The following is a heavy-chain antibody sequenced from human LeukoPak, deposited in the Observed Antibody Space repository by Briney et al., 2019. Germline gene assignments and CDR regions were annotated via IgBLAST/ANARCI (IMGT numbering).Heavy chain of an antibody. J-gene: IGHJ5*02. CDR3: AREKAGMTGTTHWFDP. D-gene: IGHD1-7*01. CDR1: GGSISSYY. Sequence: SETLSLTCTVSGGSISSYYWSWIRQPPGKGLERIGYIYYSGSTNYNPSLKSRVTISVDTSKNQFSLKLSSVTAADTAVYYCAREKAGMTGTTHWFDPWGQGTLVTVSS. CDR2: IYYSGST. V-gene: IGHV4-59*01.